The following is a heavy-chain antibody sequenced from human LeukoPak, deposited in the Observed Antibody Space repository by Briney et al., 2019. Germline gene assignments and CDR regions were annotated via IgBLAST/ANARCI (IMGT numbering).Heavy chain of an antibody. V-gene: IGHV3-7*04. J-gene: IGHJ4*02. CDR2: IHPEGNEK. Sequence: GGSLRLSCAVSGFTFSNFWMSWVRQAPGRGLEWVANIHPEGNEKYHVGSVEGRFVISRDNTKNLLFLQMSGLRVEDTALYYCARGDAFSGDHWGQGTLVTVSS. CDR3: ARGDAFSGDH. CDR1: GFTFSNFW.